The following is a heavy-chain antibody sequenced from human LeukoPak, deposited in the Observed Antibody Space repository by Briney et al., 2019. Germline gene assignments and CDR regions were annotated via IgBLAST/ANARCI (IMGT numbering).Heavy chain of an antibody. CDR2: ISGSGGST. D-gene: IGHD2-2*01. V-gene: IGHV3-23*01. Sequence: GGSLRLSCAASGFTFSSYAMSWVRQAAGKGLEWVSAISGSGGSTYYADSVKGRFTISRDNSKNTLYLQMNSLRAEDTAVYYCAKDDAGKYQWAPIDYWGQGTLVTVSS. CDR1: GFTFSSYA. CDR3: AKDDAGKYQWAPIDY. J-gene: IGHJ4*02.